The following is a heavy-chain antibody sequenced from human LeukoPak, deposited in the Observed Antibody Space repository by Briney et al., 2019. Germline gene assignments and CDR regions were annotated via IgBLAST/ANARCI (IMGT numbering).Heavy chain of an antibody. D-gene: IGHD4-17*01. CDR3: ARGLTVTLALYY. V-gene: IGHV3-48*02. CDR1: GFTFSSYS. CDR2: ISSSTI. Sequence: GGSLRLSCAASGFTFSSYSMNWVRQAPGKGLEWISYISSSTIYYADSVKGRFTISRDNAKNSLYLQMNSLRDEDTAVYYCARGLTVTLALYYWGQGTLVTVSS. J-gene: IGHJ4*02.